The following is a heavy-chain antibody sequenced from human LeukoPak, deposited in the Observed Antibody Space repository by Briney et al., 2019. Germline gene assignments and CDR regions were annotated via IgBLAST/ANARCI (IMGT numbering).Heavy chain of an antibody. D-gene: IGHD2-2*01. Sequence: GGSLRLSCAASGFTVSSNYMSWVRQAPGKGLEWVSVIYSGGSTYYADSVKGRFTISRDNSKNTLYLQMNSLRAEDAAVYYCANEGYCSSTSCSRAFDIWGQGTMVTVSS. CDR2: IYSGGST. V-gene: IGHV3-66*01. CDR1: GFTVSSNY. CDR3: ANEGYCSSTSCSRAFDI. J-gene: IGHJ3*02.